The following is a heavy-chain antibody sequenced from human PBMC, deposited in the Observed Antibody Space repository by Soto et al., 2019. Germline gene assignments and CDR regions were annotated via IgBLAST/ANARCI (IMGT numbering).Heavy chain of an antibody. CDR2: ISYSGIT. Sequence: SENPSLTRTASGTSIRSSYWSCIRQPPGKGLEWIGYISYSGITHYSPSLKSRVAIAVDTSKNHFSLKLSSVTAADTAVYYCARRSSFGFDSWGQGTLVTVSS. CDR3: ARRSSFGFDS. J-gene: IGHJ4*02. CDR1: GTSIRSSY. D-gene: IGHD3-3*01. V-gene: IGHV4-59*01.